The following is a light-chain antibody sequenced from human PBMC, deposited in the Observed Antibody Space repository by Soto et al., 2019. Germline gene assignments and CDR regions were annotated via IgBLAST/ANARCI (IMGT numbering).Light chain of an antibody. J-gene: IGKJ2*01. CDR2: AAS. Sequence: DIQMTQSPSSLSASVGDRVTITCRASQSISSYLNWYQQKPGKAPKLLIYAASSLQSGVPSRFSGSASGTDFTLTISSLQPADFATYYCQQSYSTPYTFGQGIRLEIK. V-gene: IGKV1-39*01. CDR3: QQSYSTPYT. CDR1: QSISSY.